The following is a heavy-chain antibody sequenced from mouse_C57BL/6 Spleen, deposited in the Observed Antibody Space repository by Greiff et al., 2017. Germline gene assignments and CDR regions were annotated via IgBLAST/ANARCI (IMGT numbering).Heavy chain of an antibody. CDR3: SRGDLTGTGYFDY. J-gene: IGHJ2*01. CDR1: GYTFTSYW. D-gene: IGHD4-1*01. V-gene: IGHV1-69*01. CDR2: IDPSDSYT. Sequence: QVQLQQPGAELVMPGASVKLSCKASGYTFTSYWMHWVKQRPGQGLEWIGEIDPSDSYTNYNQKFKGKSTLTVDKSSSTAYMQLSSLTSEDSAVYYCSRGDLTGTGYFDYWGQGTTLTVSS.